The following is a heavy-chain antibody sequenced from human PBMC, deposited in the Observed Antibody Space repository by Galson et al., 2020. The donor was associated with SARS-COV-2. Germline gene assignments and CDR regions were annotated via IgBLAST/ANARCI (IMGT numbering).Heavy chain of an antibody. CDR3: ARVSSYYYDSNDY. CDR2: IYYSGST. D-gene: IGHD3-22*01. J-gene: IGHJ4*02. V-gene: IGHV4-61*01. CDR1: GGSVRSGSYY. Sequence: ASATLSLTCTVSGGSVRSGSYYWSWIRQPPGPGLEWIGYIYYSGSTKYNPSLKSRVTISVDTSKNQFSLKLSSVTAADTAVYYCARVSSYYYDSNDYWGRGTLVTVSS.